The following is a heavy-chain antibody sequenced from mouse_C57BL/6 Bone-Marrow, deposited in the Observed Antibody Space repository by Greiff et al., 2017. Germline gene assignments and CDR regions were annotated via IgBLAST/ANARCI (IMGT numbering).Heavy chain of an antibody. CDR1: GYTFTSYW. CDR2: IYPGNSDT. D-gene: IGHD4-1*01. CDR3: TRGGTNRALVDY. V-gene: IGHV1-5*01. J-gene: IGHJ2*01. Sequence: VQLQQSGTVLARPGASVKMSCKTSGYTFTSYWMHWVKQRPGQGLEWIGVIYPGNSDTRYNQKFKGKAKLTAVTSASTAYMELSSLTNEDSAVYFCTRGGTNRALVDYWGRGTTLTLTS.